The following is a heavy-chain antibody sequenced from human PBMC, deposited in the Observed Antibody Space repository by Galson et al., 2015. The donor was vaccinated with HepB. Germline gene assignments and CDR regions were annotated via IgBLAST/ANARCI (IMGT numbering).Heavy chain of an antibody. Sequence: SLRLSCAASGFTFSSYAMHWVRQAPGKGLEWVAVISYDGSNKYYADSVKGRFTISRDNSKNTLYLQMNSLRAEDTAVYYCARDVDTMVRGVIMRYYYYGMDVWGQGTTVTVSS. J-gene: IGHJ6*02. CDR1: GFTFSSYA. CDR3: ARDVDTMVRGVIMRYYYYGMDV. CDR2: ISYDGSNK. D-gene: IGHD3-10*01. V-gene: IGHV3-30-3*01.